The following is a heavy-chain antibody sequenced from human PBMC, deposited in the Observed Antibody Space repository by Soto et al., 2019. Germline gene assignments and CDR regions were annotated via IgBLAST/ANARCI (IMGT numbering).Heavy chain of an antibody. V-gene: IGHV4-38-2*01. CDR3: ARVGPWVPYYYDSSPYTFENWFAP. D-gene: IGHD3-22*01. Sequence: SETLSLTCAVSGYSISSGNYWGWLRQPPGKGLEWFGSIYHGGSTYYNPSPNSRVTLSIDMTNNHVSLILNSVTAADTAVYYCARVGPWVPYYYDSSPYTFENWFAPWGQGTLVTVS. CDR2: IYHGGST. CDR1: GYSISSGNY. J-gene: IGHJ5*02.